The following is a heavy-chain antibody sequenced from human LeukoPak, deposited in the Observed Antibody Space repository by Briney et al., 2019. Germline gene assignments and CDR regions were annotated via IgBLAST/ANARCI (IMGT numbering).Heavy chain of an antibody. CDR2: IYYSGST. J-gene: IGHJ6*02. V-gene: IGHV4-59*08. CDR1: GGSISSYY. D-gene: IGHD3-22*01. Sequence: SETLSLTCTVSGGSISSYYWSWIRQPPGKGLEWIGYIYYSGSTNYNPSLKSRVTISVDTSKNQFSLKLSSATAADTAVYYCARHYYDSSGYYGSGYYYYGMDVWGQGTTVTVSS. CDR3: ARHYYDSSGYYGSGYYYYGMDV.